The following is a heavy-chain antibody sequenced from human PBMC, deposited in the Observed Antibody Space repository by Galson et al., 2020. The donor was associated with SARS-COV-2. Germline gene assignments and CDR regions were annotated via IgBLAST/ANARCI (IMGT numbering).Heavy chain of an antibody. CDR1: GDSISSGGSY. CDR2: ILYSGNT. Sequence: ETSETLSLTCTVSGDSISSGGSYWSWIRQHPRKGLEWIGYILYSGNTYYNPSLKSRIAISVDTSKNQFSLKLSSVTAADTAVYYCARSSTSYDYVWGSNRPTGVDYWGQGTLVTVPS. V-gene: IGHV4-31*03. D-gene: IGHD3-16*02. J-gene: IGHJ4*02. CDR3: ARSSTSYDYVWGSNRPTGVDY.